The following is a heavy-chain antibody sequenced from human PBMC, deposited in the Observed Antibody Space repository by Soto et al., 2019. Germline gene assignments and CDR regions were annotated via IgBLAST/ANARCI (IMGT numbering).Heavy chain of an antibody. V-gene: IGHV1-46*01. CDR1: GYTFTSYY. Sequence: QVQLVQSGAEVKKPGASVKVSCKASGYTFTSYYMHWVRQAPGQGLEWMGIINPSGGSTTYAQKFQGRVPMTRDTSTSTVYMELSSLRSEDTAVYYCARGDIVAIFGMDVWGQGTTITVSS. CDR2: INPSGGST. J-gene: IGHJ6*02. D-gene: IGHD5-12*01. CDR3: ARGDIVAIFGMDV.